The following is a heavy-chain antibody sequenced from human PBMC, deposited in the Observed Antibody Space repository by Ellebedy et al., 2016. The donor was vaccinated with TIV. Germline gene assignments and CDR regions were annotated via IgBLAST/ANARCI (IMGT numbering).Heavy chain of an antibody. Sequence: SETLSLXXTVSGGSISSGAYYWSWIRQHPGKGLEWIGYIYYTGTSHYSPPLTSRVVISVDTSKNQFSLKLTSLTAADTAVYYCARISLSARLKFDIWGQGTMVTVSS. CDR2: IYYTGTS. CDR1: GGSISSGAYY. CDR3: ARISLSARLKFDI. J-gene: IGHJ3*02. V-gene: IGHV4-31*03. D-gene: IGHD2/OR15-2a*01.